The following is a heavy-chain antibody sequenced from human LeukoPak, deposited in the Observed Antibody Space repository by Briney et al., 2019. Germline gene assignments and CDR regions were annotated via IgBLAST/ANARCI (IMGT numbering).Heavy chain of an antibody. CDR1: GYTFTSYD. CDR3: ARVETYYYDSSGYLPVYYMDV. D-gene: IGHD3-22*01. J-gene: IGHJ6*03. CDR2: TNPNSGNT. V-gene: IGHV1-8*01. Sequence: ASVKVSCKASGYTFTSYDINWVRQATGQGLEWMGWTNPNSGNTGYAQKFQGRVTMTRNTSISTAYMELSSLRSEDTAVYYCARVETYYYDSSGYLPVYYMDVWGKGTTVTISS.